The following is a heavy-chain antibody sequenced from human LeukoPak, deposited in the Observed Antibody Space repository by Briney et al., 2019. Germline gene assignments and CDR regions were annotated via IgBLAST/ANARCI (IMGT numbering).Heavy chain of an antibody. J-gene: IGHJ4*02. CDR2: IIPIFGTA. D-gene: IGHD3-3*01. CDR1: GGTFSSYA. CDR3: ARRAYYDFWSGFDY. Sequence: GASVKVSCKASGGTFSSYAISWVRQAPGQGLEWMGGIIPIFGTANYAQKFQGRVTITADESTSTAYMELSSLGSEDTAVYYCARRAYYDFWSGFDYWGQGTLVTVSS. V-gene: IGHV1-69*13.